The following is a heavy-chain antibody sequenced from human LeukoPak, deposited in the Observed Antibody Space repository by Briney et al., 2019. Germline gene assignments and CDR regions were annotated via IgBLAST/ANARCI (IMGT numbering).Heavy chain of an antibody. Sequence: PGGSLSLSCAASGFTFSSYWMHWVRHAPGKGLVWVSSIKSDGSTNYADSVKGRFTISRDNAKNTLSLQMNSLRAEDTGVYYCARAPSEIGGYYPEYFRHWGQGTLVTVSS. CDR1: GFTFSSYW. CDR3: ARAPSEIGGYYPEYFRH. CDR2: IKSDGST. D-gene: IGHD3-22*01. V-gene: IGHV3-74*01. J-gene: IGHJ1*01.